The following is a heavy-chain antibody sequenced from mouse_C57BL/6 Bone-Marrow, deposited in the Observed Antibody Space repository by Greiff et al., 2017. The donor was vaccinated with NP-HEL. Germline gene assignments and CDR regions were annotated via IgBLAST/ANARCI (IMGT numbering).Heavy chain of an antibody. CDR2: IDPSDSYT. V-gene: IGHV1-69*01. CDR1: GYTFTSYW. Sequence: QVQLQQSGAELVMPGASVKLSCKASGYTFTSYWMHWVKQRPGQGLEWIGEIDPSDSYTNYNQKFKGKSTLTVDKSSSTAYMQLSSLTSEDSAVYYCARYPYYGSSNFDYWGQGTTLTVSS. D-gene: IGHD1-1*01. CDR3: ARYPYYGSSNFDY. J-gene: IGHJ2*01.